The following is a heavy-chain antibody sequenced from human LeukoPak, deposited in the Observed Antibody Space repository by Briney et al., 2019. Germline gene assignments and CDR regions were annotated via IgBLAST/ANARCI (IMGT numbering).Heavy chain of an antibody. J-gene: IGHJ4*02. Sequence: GSLRLSCAASGFTFSDYYMSWIRQPPGKGLEWIGEINHSGSTNYNPSLKSRVTISVDTSKNQFSLKLSSVTAADTAVYYCARGTEQQLAIDYWGQGTLVTVSS. CDR1: GFTFSDYY. V-gene: IGHV4-34*01. CDR2: INHSGST. CDR3: ARGTEQQLAIDY. D-gene: IGHD6-13*01.